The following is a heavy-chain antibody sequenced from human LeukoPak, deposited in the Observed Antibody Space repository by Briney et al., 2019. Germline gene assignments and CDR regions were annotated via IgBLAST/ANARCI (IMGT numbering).Heavy chain of an antibody. V-gene: IGHV3-74*01. CDR3: ARGTTAGTGYLDS. D-gene: IGHD3-9*01. J-gene: IGHJ4*02. Sequence: GGSLRLSCAASGFPVGNHWMSWVRQAPGMGLVWVSRISSNGNTVTYADSVRGRFTISRDSAKNTLCLQMNSLRVEDTAIYYCARGTTAGTGYLDSWGQGTLVTVSS. CDR1: GFPVGNHW. CDR2: ISSNGNTV.